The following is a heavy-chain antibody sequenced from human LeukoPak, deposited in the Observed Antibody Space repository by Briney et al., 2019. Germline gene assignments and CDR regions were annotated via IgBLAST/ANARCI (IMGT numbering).Heavy chain of an antibody. CDR3: ARGVPDYYGSGSYYNSIYYFDY. Sequence: SETLSLTCAVYGGSFRGYYWSWIRQPPGKGLEWIGEINHSGSTNYNPSLKSRVTISVDTSKNQFSLKLSSVTAADTAVYYCARGVPDYYGSGSYYNSIYYFDYWGQGTLVTVSS. CDR1: GGSFRGYY. V-gene: IGHV4-34*01. CDR2: INHSGST. D-gene: IGHD3-10*01. J-gene: IGHJ4*02.